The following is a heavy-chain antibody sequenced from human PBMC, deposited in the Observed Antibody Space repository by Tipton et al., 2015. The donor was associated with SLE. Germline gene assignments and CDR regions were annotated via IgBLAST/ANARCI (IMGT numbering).Heavy chain of an antibody. CDR3: ARDEGASVELGADY. CDR1: GYSFTRNA. D-gene: IGHD1-7*01. Sequence: QLVQSGADVKKPGASVKVSCKASGYSFTRNAITWVRQAPGQGLEWMGWISADSDTTNYAQKFQGRVTMTTDTSTSTAYMEMRSLRSDDTAVYYCARDEGASVELGADYWGQGTLVTVSS. CDR2: ISADSDTT. V-gene: IGHV1-18*04. J-gene: IGHJ4*02.